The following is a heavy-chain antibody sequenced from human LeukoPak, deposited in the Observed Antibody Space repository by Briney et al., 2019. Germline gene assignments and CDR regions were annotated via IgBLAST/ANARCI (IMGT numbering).Heavy chain of an antibody. CDR2: IYYSGST. CDR3: ARDGITMIVTGAFDI. D-gene: IGHD3-22*01. J-gene: IGHJ3*02. Sequence: PSETLSLTCTVSGGSISSGDYYWSWIRQPPGKGLEWIGYIYYSGSTYYNPSLKSRVTISVDTSKNQFSLKLSSVTAADTAVYYCARDGITMIVTGAFDIWGQGTMVTVSS. CDR1: GGSISSGDYY. V-gene: IGHV4-30-4*01.